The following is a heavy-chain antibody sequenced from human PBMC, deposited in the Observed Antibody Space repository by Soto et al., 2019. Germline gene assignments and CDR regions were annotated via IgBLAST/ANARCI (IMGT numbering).Heavy chain of an antibody. V-gene: IGHV3-48*03. J-gene: IGHJ6*02. CDR3: ARDGGSSCYYYYYGMDV. CDR1: GFTFSSYE. D-gene: IGHD6-13*01. Sequence: EVQLVESGGGLVQPGGSLRLSCAASGFTFSSYEMNWVRQAPGKGLEWVSYISSSGSTIYYADSVKGRFTISRDNAKNSLYLQMNSLRAEDTAVYYCARDGGSSCYYYYYGMDVWGQGTTVTVSS. CDR2: ISSSGSTI.